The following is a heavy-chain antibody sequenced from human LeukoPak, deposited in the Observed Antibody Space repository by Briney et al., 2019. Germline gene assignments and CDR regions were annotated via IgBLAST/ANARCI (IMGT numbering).Heavy chain of an antibody. CDR3: AREGWYYDFWSGYLPHNYYYYYMDV. D-gene: IGHD3-3*01. CDR2: IYHSGST. V-gene: IGHV4-39*07. Sequence: SETLSLTCTVSGGSISSSSYYWGWIRQPPGKGLEWIGSIYHSGSTYYNPSLKSRVTISVDTSKNQFSLKLSSVTAADTAVYYCAREGWYYDFWSGYLPHNYYYYYMDVWGKGTTVTVSS. J-gene: IGHJ6*03. CDR1: GGSISSSSYY.